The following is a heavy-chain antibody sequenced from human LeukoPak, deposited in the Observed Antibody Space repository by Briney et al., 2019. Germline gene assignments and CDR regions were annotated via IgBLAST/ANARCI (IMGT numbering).Heavy chain of an antibody. CDR3: ATSTDYYDSSGYYPSFDI. CDR1: GGSISSYY. Sequence: SETLSLTCTVSGGSISSYYWSWIRQPPGKGLEWIGYIYYSGSTNYNPSLKSRVTISVDTSKNQFSLKLSSVTAADTAVYYCATSTDYYDSSGYYPSFDIWGQGTMVTVSS. CDR2: IYYSGST. D-gene: IGHD3-22*01. V-gene: IGHV4-59*12. J-gene: IGHJ3*02.